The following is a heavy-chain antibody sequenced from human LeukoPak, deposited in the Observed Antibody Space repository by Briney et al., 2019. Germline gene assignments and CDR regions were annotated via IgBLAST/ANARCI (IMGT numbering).Heavy chain of an antibody. J-gene: IGHJ4*02. CDR1: GGSFSGYY. Sequence: SETLSLTCAVYGGSFSGYYWSWIRQPPGKGLEWIGEINHSGSTNYNPSLKSRVTISVDTSKNQFSLKLSSVTAADTAVYYCARVGYSGYDGTFDYWGQGTLVTVSS. D-gene: IGHD5-12*01. V-gene: IGHV4-34*01. CDR3: ARVGYSGYDGTFDY. CDR2: INHSGST.